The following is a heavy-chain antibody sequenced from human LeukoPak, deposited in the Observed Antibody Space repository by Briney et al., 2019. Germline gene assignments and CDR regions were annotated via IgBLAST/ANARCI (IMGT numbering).Heavy chain of an antibody. Sequence: SETLSLTCTVSGDSTSSDRYYGGWVRQPPGKGLEWIGNIYYSGSTYYNPSLKSRVTMSVDTSKNQFFLKLNSETAADTAVYYCARGRPYSGGYHLDYWGQGTLVTVSA. CDR1: GDSTSSDRYY. V-gene: IGHV4-39*02. CDR2: IYYSGST. D-gene: IGHD1-26*01. J-gene: IGHJ4*02. CDR3: ARGRPYSGGYHLDY.